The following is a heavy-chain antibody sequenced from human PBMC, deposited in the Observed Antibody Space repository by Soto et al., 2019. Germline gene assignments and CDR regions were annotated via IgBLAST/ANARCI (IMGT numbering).Heavy chain of an antibody. V-gene: IGHV3-74*01. D-gene: IGHD2-15*01. J-gene: IGHJ4*02. Sequence: GGSLRLSCAASGFTFSRYWMHWVRQAPGKGLVWLSRIDSGGSTTYYADSVKGRFTISRDNDKDTVYLQMNSLRAEDTAVYYCTCPSYCSGGSCYYRWGQGTLVTVSS. CDR3: TCPSYCSGGSCYYR. CDR1: GFTFSRYW. CDR2: IDSGGSTT.